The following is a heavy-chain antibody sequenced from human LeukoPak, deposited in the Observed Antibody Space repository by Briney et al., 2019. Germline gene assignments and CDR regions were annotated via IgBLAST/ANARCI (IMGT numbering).Heavy chain of an antibody. J-gene: IGHJ5*02. D-gene: IGHD4-17*01. CDR1: GGSISSSSYY. CDR3: ARGYRRSVTRGWFDP. CDR2: IYYSGST. Sequence: PSETLSLTCTVSGGSISSSSYYWGWIRQPPGKGLEWIGSIYYSGSTYYNPSLKSRVTISVDTSKNQFSLKLSSVTAADTAVYHCARGYRRSVTRGWFDPWGQGTLVTVSS. V-gene: IGHV4-39*01.